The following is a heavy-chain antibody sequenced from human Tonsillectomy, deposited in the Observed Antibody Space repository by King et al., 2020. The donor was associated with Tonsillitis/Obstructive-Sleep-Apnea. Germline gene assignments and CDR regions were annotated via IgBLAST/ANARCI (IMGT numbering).Heavy chain of an antibody. CDR1: GGSFSGYY. Sequence: VQLQQWGAGLLKPSETLSLTCAVYGGSFSGYYWSWIRQPPGKGLEWIGEINHSGSTNYNPSLTSRVTISVDTSKNPFSLKLSSVTAADTAVYYCAIVAGVPADNPVPVDYWGQGTLVTVSS. J-gene: IGHJ4*02. CDR3: AIVAGVPADNPVPVDY. CDR2: INHSGST. V-gene: IGHV4-34*01. D-gene: IGHD2-2*01.